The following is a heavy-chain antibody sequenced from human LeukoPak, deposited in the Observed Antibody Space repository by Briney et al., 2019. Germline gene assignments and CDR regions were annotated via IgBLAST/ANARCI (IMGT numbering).Heavy chain of an antibody. V-gene: IGHV3-11*04. CDR2: ISHTGTTM. D-gene: IGHD7-27*01. J-gene: IGHJ4*02. CDR1: GFTFSDHY. CDR3: ARGHWGLDS. Sequence: GGSLRLSCAASGFTFSDHYMSWIRQAPGKGLEWVSYISHTGTTMYYADSVKGRFTLSSDNARNSLYLQMNSLRAEDTAVYYCARGHWGLDSWGQGTLVSVSS.